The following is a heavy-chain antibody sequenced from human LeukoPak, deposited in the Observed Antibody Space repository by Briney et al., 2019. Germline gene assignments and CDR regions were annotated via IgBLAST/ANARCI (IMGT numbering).Heavy chain of an antibody. V-gene: IGHV4-39*01. CDR3: ATPGVVVPAAINAFDI. CDR1: GGSISSSSYY. J-gene: IGHJ3*02. Sequence: SETLSLTCTVSGGSISSSSYYWGWIRQPPGKGLEWIGSIYYSGSTYYNPSLKSRVTISVDTSKNLFSLKLSSVTAADTAVYYCATPGVVVPAAINAFDIWGQGTMVTVSS. CDR2: IYYSGST. D-gene: IGHD2-2*02.